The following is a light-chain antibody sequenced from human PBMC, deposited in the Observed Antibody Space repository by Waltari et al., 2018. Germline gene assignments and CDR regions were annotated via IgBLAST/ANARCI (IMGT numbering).Light chain of an antibody. Sequence: DIQMSQSPSSLSASVGDRVNITCRASQGIRSYLNWYQQKPGKAPKLLIYYANSLASGVPSRFSGSGSGTEFTLTISSLQPEDFATYYCQQGNSYPLTFGGGTKVEIK. CDR1: QGIRSY. J-gene: IGKJ4*01. V-gene: IGKV1-39*01. CDR2: YAN. CDR3: QQGNSYPLT.